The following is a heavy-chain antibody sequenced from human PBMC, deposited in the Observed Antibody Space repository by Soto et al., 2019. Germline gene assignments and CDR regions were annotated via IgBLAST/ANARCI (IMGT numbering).Heavy chain of an antibody. CDR1: GFTFSSYA. Sequence: PGGSLRLSCAASGFTFSSYAMSWVRQAPGKGLEWVSAISGSGGSTYYADSVKGRFTISRDNSENTLYLQMNSLRAEDTAVYYCAKDREGVGAIGNWFDPWGQGTLVTVSS. D-gene: IGHD1-26*01. J-gene: IGHJ5*02. CDR3: AKDREGVGAIGNWFDP. V-gene: IGHV3-23*01. CDR2: ISGSGGST.